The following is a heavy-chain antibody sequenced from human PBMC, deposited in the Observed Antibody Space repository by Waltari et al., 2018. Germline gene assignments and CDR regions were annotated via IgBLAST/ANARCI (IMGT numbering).Heavy chain of an antibody. CDR2: INHSGST. V-gene: IGHV4-34*01. D-gene: IGHD6-19*01. CDR3: ARAGKDQWLVRNHRYYFDY. CDR1: GGSFSGYY. Sequence: QVQLQQWGAGLLKPSETLSLTCAVYGGSFSGYYWSWIRQPPGKGLEWIGEINHSGSTNYNQYLKSRVTISVDTSKNQFSLKLSSVTAADTAVYYCARAGKDQWLVRNHRYYFDYWGQGTLVTVSS. J-gene: IGHJ4*02.